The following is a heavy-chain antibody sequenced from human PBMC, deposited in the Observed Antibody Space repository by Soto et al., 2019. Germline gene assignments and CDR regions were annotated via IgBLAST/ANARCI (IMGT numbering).Heavy chain of an antibody. CDR1: GGSISSGDYY. CDR2: IYYSGST. J-gene: IGHJ5*02. D-gene: IGHD1-7*01. V-gene: IGHV4-30-4*01. CDR3: ARDEKVTGTTLSWFEP. Sequence: SLTCAVSGGSISSGDYYWSWIRQPPGKGLEWIGYIYYSGSTYYNPSLKSRVTISVDTSKNQLSLKLSSVTAADTAVYYCARDEKVTGTTLSWFEPWGKGTLVTVSS.